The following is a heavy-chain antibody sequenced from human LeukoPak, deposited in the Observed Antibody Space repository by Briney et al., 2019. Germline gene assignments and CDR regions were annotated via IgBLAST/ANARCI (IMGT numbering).Heavy chain of an antibody. J-gene: IGHJ6*03. CDR2: ISYDGSNK. Sequence: GGSLRLSCAASGFTFSSYAMHWVRQAPGKGLEWVAVISYDGSNKCYADSVKGRFTISRDNSKNTLYLQMNSLRAEDTAVYYCAREDGGSYSSYYMDVWGKGTTVTVSS. CDR3: AREDGGSYSSYYMDV. CDR1: GFTFSSYA. D-gene: IGHD1-26*01. V-gene: IGHV3-30-3*01.